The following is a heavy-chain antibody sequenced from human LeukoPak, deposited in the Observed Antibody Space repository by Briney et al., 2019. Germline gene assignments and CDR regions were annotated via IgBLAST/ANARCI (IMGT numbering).Heavy chain of an antibody. V-gene: IGHV3-48*03. D-gene: IGHD3-22*01. Sequence: PGGSLRLSCEASGFSFSTREMNWVRQAPGEGPEWVSYIISSGSTIYYADSVQGRFTTSRDNAKNLLFLQMNSLRPEDTGVYYCARIDRDFYYMDVWGKGTTVTVSS. CDR3: ARIDRDFYYMDV. J-gene: IGHJ6*03. CDR2: IISSGSTI. CDR1: GFSFSTRE.